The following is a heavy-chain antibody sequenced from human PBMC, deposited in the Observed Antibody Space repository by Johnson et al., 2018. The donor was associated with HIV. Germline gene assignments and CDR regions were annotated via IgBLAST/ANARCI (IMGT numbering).Heavy chain of an antibody. Sequence: VQLVESGGGLVQPGGSLRLSCAASGFTFSSYDMHWVRQATGKGLEWVSTIGTAGDTYYPGSVKGRFTISRENAKNSLYLQMNSLRAGDTAVYFCARGGKVRWFGEPLDAFDIWGQGTMVTVSS. CDR2: IGTAGDT. V-gene: IGHV3-13*01. CDR1: GFTFSSYD. D-gene: IGHD3-10*01. CDR3: ARGGKVRWFGEPLDAFDI. J-gene: IGHJ3*02.